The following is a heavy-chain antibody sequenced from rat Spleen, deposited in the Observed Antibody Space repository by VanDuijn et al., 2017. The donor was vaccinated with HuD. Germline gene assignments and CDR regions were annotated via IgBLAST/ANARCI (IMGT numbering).Heavy chain of an antibody. CDR3: ARDYGSNLGVDH. V-gene: IGHV2-13*01. J-gene: IGHJ2*01. D-gene: IGHD1-9*01. CDR1: GFSLSNYG. Sequence: QVQVKESGPGLVQPSQTLSLTCTVSGFSLSNYGVHWVRQAPGKGLEWMGIIWGDGSTNYNSALKARLSVSRDTSKSQVFLKMSSLQTEDTAMYFCARDYGSNLGVDHWGQGVIVTVSS. CDR2: IWGDGST.